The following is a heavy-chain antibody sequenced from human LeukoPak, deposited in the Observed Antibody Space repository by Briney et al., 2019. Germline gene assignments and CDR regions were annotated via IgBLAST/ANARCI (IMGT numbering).Heavy chain of an antibody. J-gene: IGHJ4*02. CDR2: IYSSGNT. CDR3: ARHLSGTTMSHYFDF. D-gene: IGHD1-1*01. Sequence: TSGTLSLTCAVSGGSINSNNWWSWVRQSPGKGLEWIASIYSSGNTHSNPSLKSRVSISVDTSKNQVSLKLYSVTASDAAIYYCARHLSGTTMSHYFDFWGQGTLVTVSS. V-gene: IGHV4-4*02. CDR1: GGSINSNNW.